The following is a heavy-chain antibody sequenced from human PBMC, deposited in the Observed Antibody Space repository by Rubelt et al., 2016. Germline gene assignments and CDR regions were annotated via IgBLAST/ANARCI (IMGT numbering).Heavy chain of an antibody. V-gene: IGHV1-3*01. Sequence: QKFQGRVTITRDTSASTAYMELSSLRSEDTAVYYCARGRRAVAGLGIRPTSKYGMDVWGQGTTVTVSS. D-gene: IGHD6-19*01. CDR3: ARGRRAVAGLGIRPTSKYGMDV. J-gene: IGHJ6*02.